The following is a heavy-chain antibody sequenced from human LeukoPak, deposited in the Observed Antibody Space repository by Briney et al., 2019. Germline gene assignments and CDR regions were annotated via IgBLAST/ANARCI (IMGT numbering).Heavy chain of an antibody. V-gene: IGHV4-59*01. CDR3: ARWTLAAAGNSPPDFDY. D-gene: IGHD6-13*01. CDR2: IYYSGST. J-gene: IGHJ4*02. Sequence: SETLSLTCTVSGGSISSYYWSWIRQPPGKGLEWIGYIYYSGSTNYNPSLKSRVTISVDTSKNQFSLKLSSVTAADTAVYYCARWTLAAAGNSPPDFDYWGQGTLVTVSS. CDR1: GGSISSYY.